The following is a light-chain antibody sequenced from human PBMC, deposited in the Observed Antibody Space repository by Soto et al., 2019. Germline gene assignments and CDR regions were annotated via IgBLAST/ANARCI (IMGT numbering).Light chain of an antibody. CDR2: SAS. V-gene: IGKV1-5*01. Sequence: DIQMTQSPSTLSASVGDRVIITCRASQSISTWLAWYQQKPGEGPKLLIYSASTLQSGVPSRFSGSGSGTEFSRTISGVQTDDFATYYSHQYDVNFGGGTRVEIK. J-gene: IGKJ4*01. CDR3: HQYDVN. CDR1: QSISTW.